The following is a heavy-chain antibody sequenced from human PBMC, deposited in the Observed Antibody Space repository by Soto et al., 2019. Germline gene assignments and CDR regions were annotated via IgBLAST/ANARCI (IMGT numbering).Heavy chain of an antibody. J-gene: IGHJ4*02. CDR2: INHSGST. CDR3: ERGTSIMTTVTPVAFDY. D-gene: IGHD4-17*01. CDR1: GGSFSGYY. V-gene: IGHV4-34*01. Sequence: QVQLQQWGAGLLKPSETLSLTCAVYGGSFSGYYWSWIRQPPGKGLEWIGEINHSGSTNYNPSRNSSVTISVDTYKNQFSLKLSSVTDADTAVYYCERGTSIMTTVTPVAFDYWGQGTLVTVSS.